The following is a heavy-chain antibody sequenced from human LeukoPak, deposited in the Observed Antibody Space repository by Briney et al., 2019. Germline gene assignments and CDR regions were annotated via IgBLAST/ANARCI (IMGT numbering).Heavy chain of an antibody. D-gene: IGHD3-10*01. Sequence: SETPSLPCTVAGGSIRGYFWSWIPPPPRKGLEWVGHIYSSGSTTYTPSLQGRVTISLDTSKHQFSLKLSSVTAADTAVYYCARHYDSGSYPLDFWGQGTLVTVSS. CDR3: ARHYDSGSYPLDF. CDR1: GGSIRGYF. CDR2: IYSSGST. J-gene: IGHJ4*02. V-gene: IGHV4-59*08.